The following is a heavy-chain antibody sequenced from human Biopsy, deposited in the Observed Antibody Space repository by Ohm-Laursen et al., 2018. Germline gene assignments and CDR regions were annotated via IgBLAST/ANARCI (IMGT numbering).Heavy chain of an antibody. Sequence: SSANASCNAPIGSFSNYGVNWGRQAPGQGLEWLGGNIPILGTGNYAQKFQDRVTVAADTSTSTATMELRSLRSDDTAVYYCATKLTGYFHHWGQGILVIVSS. CDR3: ATKLTGYFHH. V-gene: IGHV1-69*06. J-gene: IGHJ1*01. D-gene: IGHD3-9*01. CDR2: NIPILGTG. CDR1: IGSFSNYG.